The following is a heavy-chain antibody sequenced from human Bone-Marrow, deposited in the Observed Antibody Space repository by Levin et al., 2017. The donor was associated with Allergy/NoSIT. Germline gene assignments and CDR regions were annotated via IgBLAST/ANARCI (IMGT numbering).Heavy chain of an antibody. D-gene: IGHD3-9*01. Sequence: GGSLRLSCAASTFTFSSYWMSWVRQAPGKGLEWVANIKQDGSENYYVDSVKGRFTISRDNAKNSLYLQMNSLRAEDTAVYYCARGPRTTYDTLTGYYFDDWGQGTLVTVSS. J-gene: IGHJ4*02. CDR3: ARGPRTTYDTLTGYYFDD. V-gene: IGHV3-7*01. CDR1: TFTFSSYW. CDR2: IKQDGSEN.